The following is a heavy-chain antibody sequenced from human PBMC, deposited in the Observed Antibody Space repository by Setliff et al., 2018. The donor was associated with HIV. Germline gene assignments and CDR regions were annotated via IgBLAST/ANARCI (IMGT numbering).Heavy chain of an antibody. V-gene: IGHV4-61*01. CDR3: ARDLHANYHVVEI. CDR2: IYYSGST. D-gene: IGHD2-15*01. J-gene: IGHJ3*02. CDR1: GGSTSSTSYY. Sequence: SETLSLTCTVPGGSTSSTSYYWGWIRQPPGKGLEWIGYIYYSGSTNYNPSLKSRVTISVDTSKNQFSLRLSSVTAADTAVYYCARDLHANYHVVEIWGPGTMVTVS.